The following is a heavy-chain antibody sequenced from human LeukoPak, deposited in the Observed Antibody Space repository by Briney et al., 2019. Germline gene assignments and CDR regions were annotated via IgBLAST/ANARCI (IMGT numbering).Heavy chain of an antibody. CDR1: GFTFSSYS. CDR2: ISSSSSHI. J-gene: IGHJ4*02. V-gene: IGHV3-21*01. CDR3: ARDLTGTTFDY. Sequence: GGSLRLSCAASGFTFSSYSMNWVRQAPGKELEWVSSISSSSSHIYYADSVKGRFTISRDNAKNSLYLQMNSLRAEDTAVYYCARDLTGTTFDYWGQGTLVTVSS. D-gene: IGHD1-1*01.